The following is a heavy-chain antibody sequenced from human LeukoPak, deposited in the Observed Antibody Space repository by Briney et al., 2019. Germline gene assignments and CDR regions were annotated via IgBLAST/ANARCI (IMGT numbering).Heavy chain of an antibody. V-gene: IGHV4-4*07. Sequence: SETLSLTCTVSGGSISSYYWSWIRQPAGKGLEWIGRIYTSGSTNYNPFLKSRVTMSVDTSKNQFSLKLSSVTAADTAVYYCARDSKRFGVSWFDPWGQGTLVTVSS. CDR2: IYTSGST. CDR1: GGSISSYY. J-gene: IGHJ5*02. CDR3: ARDSKRFGVSWFDP. D-gene: IGHD3-10*01.